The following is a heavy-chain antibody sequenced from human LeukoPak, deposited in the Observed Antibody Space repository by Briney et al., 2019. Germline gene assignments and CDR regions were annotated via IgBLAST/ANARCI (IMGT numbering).Heavy chain of an antibody. CDR2: IKDDGSDT. V-gene: IGHV3-7*04. Sequence: GGSLRLSCAGSGFDFGTFWMTWVRQAPGKGLEWVATIKDDGSDTYYVDSLKGRFTISRDNAKNSVNLQMKSLRVEDTAVYFCARVFGYYYYYMDVWGKGTTVTVSS. CDR3: ARVFGYYYYYMDV. J-gene: IGHJ6*03. D-gene: IGHD3-3*01. CDR1: GFDFGTFW.